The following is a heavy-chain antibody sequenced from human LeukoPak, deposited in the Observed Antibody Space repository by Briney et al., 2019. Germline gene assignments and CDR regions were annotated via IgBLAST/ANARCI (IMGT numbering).Heavy chain of an antibody. D-gene: IGHD3-22*01. CDR2: ISGSGGST. V-gene: IGHV3-23*01. CDR1: GFTFSSYA. CDR3: AKALYYYDSSGYYYLFDY. Sequence: GGSLRLSCAASGFTFSSYAMSWVRQAPGKGLEWVPAISGSGGSTYYADSVKGRFTISRDNSKNTLYLQMNSLRAEDTAVYYCAKALYYYDSSGYYYLFDYWGQGTLVTVSS. J-gene: IGHJ4*02.